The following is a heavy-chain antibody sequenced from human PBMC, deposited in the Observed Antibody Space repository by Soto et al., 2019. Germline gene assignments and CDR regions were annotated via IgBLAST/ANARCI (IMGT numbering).Heavy chain of an antibody. J-gene: IGHJ6*02. CDR1: GDTFTGYY. CDR2: INPNSGGT. V-gene: IGHV1-2*04. D-gene: IGHD2-2*01. CDR3: ARGGVLVAAINYYYYGMDV. Sequence: ASVKVSCKASGDTFTGYYMHWVRQAPGQGLEWMGWINPNSGGTNYAQKFQGWVTMTRDTSISTAYMELSRLRSDDTAVYYCARGGVLVAAINYYYYGMDVWGQGTTVTVSS.